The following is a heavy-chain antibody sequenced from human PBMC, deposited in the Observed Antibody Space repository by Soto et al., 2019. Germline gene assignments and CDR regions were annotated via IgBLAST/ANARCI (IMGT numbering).Heavy chain of an antibody. D-gene: IGHD4-17*01. V-gene: IGHV3-30*18. CDR1: GFTFSSYG. CDR3: AKGPAYGPFHY. Sequence: GGSLRLSCAASGFTFSSYGMHWVRQAPGKGLEWVAVISYDGSNKYYADSVKGRFTISRDNSKNTLYLQMNSLRAEDTAVYYCAKGPAYGPFHYWGQGTLVTVSS. J-gene: IGHJ4*02. CDR2: ISYDGSNK.